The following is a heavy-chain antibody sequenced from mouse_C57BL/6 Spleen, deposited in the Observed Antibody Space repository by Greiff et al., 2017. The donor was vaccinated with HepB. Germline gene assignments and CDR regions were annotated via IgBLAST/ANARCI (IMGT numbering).Heavy chain of an antibody. Sequence: QVQLQQPGTELVKPGASVKLSCKASGYTFTSYWMHWVRQRPGQGLEWIGNINPSNGGTNYNEKFKSKATLTVDKSSSTAYMQLSSLTSEDSAVYYCARDGKGYYAMDYWGQGTSVTVSS. CDR1: GYTFTSYW. CDR2: INPSNGGT. V-gene: IGHV1-53*01. CDR3: ARDGKGYYAMDY. J-gene: IGHJ4*01. D-gene: IGHD2-1*01.